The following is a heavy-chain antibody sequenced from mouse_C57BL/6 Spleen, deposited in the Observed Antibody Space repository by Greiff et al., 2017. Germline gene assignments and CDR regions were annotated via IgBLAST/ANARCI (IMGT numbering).Heavy chain of an antibody. CDR1: GYSITSGYY. V-gene: IGHV3-6*01. J-gene: IGHJ1*03. D-gene: IGHD1-1*01. CDR2: ISYDGSN. CDR3: ARGIGYYGSFHWYFDV. Sequence: DVQLQESGPGLVKPSQSLSLTCSVTGYSITSGYYWNWIRQFPGNKLEWMGYISYDGSNNYNPSLKNRISITRDTSKNQFFLKLNSVTTEDTATYYCARGIGYYGSFHWYFDVWGTGTTVTVSS.